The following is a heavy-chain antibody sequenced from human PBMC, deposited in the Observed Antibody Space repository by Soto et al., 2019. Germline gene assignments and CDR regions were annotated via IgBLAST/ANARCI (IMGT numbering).Heavy chain of an antibody. D-gene: IGHD6-19*01. Sequence: QVQLQESGPGLVKPSETLSLTCTVSGGSISSYYWSWIRQPPGKGLEWIGYIYYSGSTNYNPSLKSRVTISVDTSKNQFSLKLSSVTAADTAVYYCARKGAGSGWYANYYYYYGMDVWGQGTTVTVSS. J-gene: IGHJ6*02. CDR2: IYYSGST. V-gene: IGHV4-59*01. CDR3: ARKGAGSGWYANYYYYYGMDV. CDR1: GGSISSYY.